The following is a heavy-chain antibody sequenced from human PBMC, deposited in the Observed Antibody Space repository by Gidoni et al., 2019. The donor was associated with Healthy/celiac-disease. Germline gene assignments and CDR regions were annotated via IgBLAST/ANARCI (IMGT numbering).Heavy chain of an antibody. Sequence: EVQLVESGGGLVQPGRSLRLSCAASGFTFDDYAMHWVRQAPGKGLGWVSGISWNSGSIGYADSVKGRFTISRDNAKNSLYLQMNSLRAEDTALYYCAKDRSPGIAVAGPLNYFDYWGQGTLVTVSS. CDR1: GFTFDDYA. D-gene: IGHD6-19*01. CDR2: ISWNSGSI. V-gene: IGHV3-9*01. CDR3: AKDRSPGIAVAGPLNYFDY. J-gene: IGHJ4*02.